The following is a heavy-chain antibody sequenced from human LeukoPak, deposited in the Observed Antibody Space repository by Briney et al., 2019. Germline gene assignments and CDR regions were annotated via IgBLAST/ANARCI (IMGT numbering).Heavy chain of an antibody. Sequence: SETLSLTCTVSGGSISSDYYYWTWIRQHPGKGLEWIGYIDYSGSTYYNPSLKSRVTISVDTSKNQFTLKLTSVTAADTTLYYCARLQNFHGGAERYYYFYYCGQGTLVTVSS. CDR3: ARLQNFHGGAERYYYFYY. CDR2: IDYSGST. D-gene: IGHD1-1*01. J-gene: IGHJ4*02. V-gene: IGHV4-31*03. CDR1: GGSISSDYYY.